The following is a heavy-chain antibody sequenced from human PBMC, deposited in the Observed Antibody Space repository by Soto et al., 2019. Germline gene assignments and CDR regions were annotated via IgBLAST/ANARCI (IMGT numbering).Heavy chain of an antibody. CDR1: GFTFSSYS. D-gene: IGHD6-19*01. CDR3: ARGLKAVAGRSYYYHYVLDV. V-gene: IGHV3-21*01. J-gene: IGHJ6*02. Sequence: GGSLRLSCAASGFTFSSYSMNWVRQAPGKGLEWVSSISSSSSYIYYADSVKGRFIISRDNAKNSLYLQMNSLRAEDTAVYYCARGLKAVAGRSYYYHYVLDVWGQGSTVIVSS. CDR2: ISSSSSYI.